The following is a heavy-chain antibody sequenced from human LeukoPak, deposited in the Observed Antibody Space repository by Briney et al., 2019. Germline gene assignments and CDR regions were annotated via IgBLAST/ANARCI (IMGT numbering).Heavy chain of an antibody. D-gene: IGHD4-23*01. CDR3: ARRSVVTAYYYYMDV. CDR2: INHSGST. Sequence: SETLSLTCAVYGGSFSGYYWSWIRQPPGKGLEWIGEINHSGSTNYNPSLKSRVTISVDTSKNQFSLKLSSVTAADTAVYYCARRSVVTAYYYYMDVWGKGTTVTVSS. J-gene: IGHJ6*03. CDR1: GGSFSGYY. V-gene: IGHV4-34*01.